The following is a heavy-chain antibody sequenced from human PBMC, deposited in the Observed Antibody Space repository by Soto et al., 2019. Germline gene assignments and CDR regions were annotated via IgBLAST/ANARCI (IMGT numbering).Heavy chain of an antibody. Sequence: SETLSLTCTVSGGSVSSGNYYWSWIRQPPGKGLEWIGYIYYSGTTNYNPSLKSRVTISVDTSKSQFSLWLSSVTAADTAVYYCARGELGEDYWGQGTLVTVSS. V-gene: IGHV4-61*01. CDR2: IYYSGTT. D-gene: IGHD7-27*01. J-gene: IGHJ4*02. CDR1: GGSVSSGNYY. CDR3: ARGELGEDY.